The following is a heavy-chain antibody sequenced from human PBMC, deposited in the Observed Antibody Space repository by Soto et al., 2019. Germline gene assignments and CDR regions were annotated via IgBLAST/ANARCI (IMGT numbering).Heavy chain of an antibody. CDR2: ISGSGGIT. CDR3: AKVVSHYDSSGYYLCDY. D-gene: IGHD3-22*01. V-gene: IGHV3-23*01. J-gene: IGHJ4*02. CDR1: GFTFSSYA. Sequence: GGSLRLSCAASGFTFSSYAMSCVRQAPWKGLEWVSAISGSGGITYYADSVKGRFTISSDNSKNTLYLQMNSLRAEDTAVYYWAKVVSHYDSSGYYLCDYGDQGTLVTVSS.